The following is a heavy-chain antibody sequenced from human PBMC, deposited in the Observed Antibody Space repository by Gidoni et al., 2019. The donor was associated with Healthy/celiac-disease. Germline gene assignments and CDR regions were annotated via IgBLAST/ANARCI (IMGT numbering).Heavy chain of an antibody. CDR3: AREGGYCSSTSCYPKYFDY. CDR2: IWYDGSNK. V-gene: IGHV3-33*01. D-gene: IGHD2-2*01. Sequence: WVRQAPGKGLEWVAVIWYDGSNKYYADSVKGRFTISRDNSKNTLYLQMNSLRAEDTAVYYCAREGGYCSSTSCYPKYFDYWGQGTLVTVSS. J-gene: IGHJ4*02.